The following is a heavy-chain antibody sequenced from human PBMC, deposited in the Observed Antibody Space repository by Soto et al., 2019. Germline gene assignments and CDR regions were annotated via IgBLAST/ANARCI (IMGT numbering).Heavy chain of an antibody. J-gene: IGHJ4*02. D-gene: IGHD6-13*01. Sequence: PGGSLRLSCAASGFTFSSYAMSWVRQAPGKGLEWVSAISGSGGSTYYADSVKGRFTISRDNSKNTLYLQMNSMRAEDTAVYYCAKDSLYSSRFFDYWGQGTLVTVSS. V-gene: IGHV3-23*01. CDR1: GFTFSSYA. CDR3: AKDSLYSSRFFDY. CDR2: ISGSGGST.